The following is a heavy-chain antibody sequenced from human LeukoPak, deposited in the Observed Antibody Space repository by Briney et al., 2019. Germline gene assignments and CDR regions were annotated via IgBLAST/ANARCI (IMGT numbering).Heavy chain of an antibody. CDR2: IRYDGTDK. Sequence: GGSLRLSCAASGFTFSSYDMHWVRQAPGKGLEWVTFIRYDGTDKFYAGSVKGRFTISRDNSKNTLYLQMNSLKTEDTAVYYCARLNPLGAFDIWGQGTMVTVSS. V-gene: IGHV3-30*02. J-gene: IGHJ3*02. CDR1: GFTFSSYD. CDR3: ARLNPLGAFDI. D-gene: IGHD1-14*01.